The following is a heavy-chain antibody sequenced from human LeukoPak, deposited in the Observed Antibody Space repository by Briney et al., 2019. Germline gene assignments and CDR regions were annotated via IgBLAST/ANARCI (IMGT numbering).Heavy chain of an antibody. CDR1: GFTFSSYA. CDR3: ARDLGIDY. Sequence: PGGSLRLSCAASGFTFSSYAMHWVRQAPGKGLEWVAVISYDGSNNYYADSVKGRFTISRDNSKNTLYLQMNSLRAEDTAVYYCARDLGIDYWGQGTLVTVSS. J-gene: IGHJ4*02. V-gene: IGHV3-30*04. CDR2: ISYDGSNN.